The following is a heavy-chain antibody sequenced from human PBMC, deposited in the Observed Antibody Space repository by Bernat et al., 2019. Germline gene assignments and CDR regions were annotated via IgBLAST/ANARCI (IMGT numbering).Heavy chain of an antibody. CDR2: IYYSGST. J-gene: IGHJ4*02. V-gene: IGHV4-59*08. CDR3: ARLGYCSSTSCYGQEGVDY. D-gene: IGHD2-2*01. CDR1: GGSISSYY. Sequence: QVQLQESGPGLVKPSETLSLTCTVSGGSISSYYWSWIRQPPGKGLEWIGYIYYSGSTNYNPSLKSRVTISVDTSKNQFSPKLSSVTAADTAVYYCARLGYCSSTSCYGQEGVDYWGQGTLVTVSS.